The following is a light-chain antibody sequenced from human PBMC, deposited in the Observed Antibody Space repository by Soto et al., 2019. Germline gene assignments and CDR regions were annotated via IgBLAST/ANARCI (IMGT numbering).Light chain of an antibody. Sequence: DMVLKRSEGALSGSARGRAALXCMASQSVSSNLAWYQQKPGQAPSLLIYGAFTRATGIPTRFSGRWSGTDFPLTISSLAPDDFAVYYCQHRSSPPWPVGQGTKVDIK. CDR1: QSVSSN. CDR2: GAF. J-gene: IGKJ2*01. V-gene: IGKV3-11*01. CDR3: QHRSSPPWP.